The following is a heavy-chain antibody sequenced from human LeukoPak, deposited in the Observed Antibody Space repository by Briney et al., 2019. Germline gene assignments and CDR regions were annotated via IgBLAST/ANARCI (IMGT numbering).Heavy chain of an antibody. J-gene: IGHJ4*02. CDR1: GGSISRHY. CDR2: ISYSGST. D-gene: IGHD5-18*01. CDR3: ARHVGPGYSYGFDN. V-gene: IGHV4-59*08. Sequence: SETLSLTCTVSGGSISRHYWSWIRQAPGKGLEWIGYISYSGSTNYNPSLKSRVTISVDTSKNQFSLKLSPVTAADTAVFYCARHVGPGYSYGFDNWGQGTLVTVSS.